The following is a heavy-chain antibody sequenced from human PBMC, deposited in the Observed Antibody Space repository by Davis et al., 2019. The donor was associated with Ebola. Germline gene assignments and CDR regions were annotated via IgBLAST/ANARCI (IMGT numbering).Heavy chain of an antibody. J-gene: IGHJ4*02. CDR2: ISGSGGST. V-gene: IGHV3-23*01. CDR3: AKASRQWQQFDY. CDR1: GFTFSSYA. D-gene: IGHD6-19*01. Sequence: GGSLRLSCAAPGFTFSSYAMSWVRQAPGKGLEWVSAISGSGGSTYYADSVKGRFTISRDNSKNTLYLQMNSLRAEDTAVYYCAKASRQWQQFDYWGQGTLVTVSS.